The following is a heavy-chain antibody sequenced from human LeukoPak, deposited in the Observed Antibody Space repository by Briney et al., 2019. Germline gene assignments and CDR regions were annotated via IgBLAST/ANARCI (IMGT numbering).Heavy chain of an antibody. CDR3: ARDRDSGSYSWAFDI. J-gene: IGHJ3*02. CDR1: GFTFSSYE. Sequence: GGSLRLSCAASGFTFSSYEMNWVRQAPGKGLEWVSYISNSDSTIYYADSVKGRFTISRDNAKNSLYLQMNSLRAEDTAVYYCARDRDSGSYSWAFDIWGQGTMVTVSS. CDR2: ISNSDSTI. V-gene: IGHV3-48*03. D-gene: IGHD1-26*01.